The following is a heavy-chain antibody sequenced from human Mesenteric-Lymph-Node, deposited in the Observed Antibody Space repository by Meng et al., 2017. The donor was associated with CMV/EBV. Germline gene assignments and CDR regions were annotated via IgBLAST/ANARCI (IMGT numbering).Heavy chain of an antibody. CDR3: ARGEGRPHYYFDL. J-gene: IGHJ4*02. Sequence: GESLKISCAASKITFNSFALTWVRQAPGKGLEWVSAISGSGSSTYYADSVKGRFSISRDSSSNTLFLQMNSLRAEDTAVYYCARGEGRPHYYFDLWGQGTQVTVSS. CDR1: KITFNSFA. CDR2: ISGSGSST. D-gene: IGHD1-26*01. V-gene: IGHV3-23*01.